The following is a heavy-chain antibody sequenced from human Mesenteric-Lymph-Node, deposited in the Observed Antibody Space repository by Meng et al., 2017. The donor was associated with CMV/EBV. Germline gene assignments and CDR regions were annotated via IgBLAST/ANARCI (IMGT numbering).Heavy chain of an antibody. V-gene: IGHV3-23*01. D-gene: IGHD3-10*01. CDR2: ISGSGGIA. Sequence: ASGFTFSSNGVNWVRQAPGKGLEWISVISGSGGIAYYADSVKGRFTISRDNSKNTMYLEMNALRAEDTAVYYCARVTSPYGSGPLTYWGQGTLVTVSS. CDR1: GFTFSSNG. J-gene: IGHJ4*02. CDR3: ARVTSPYGSGPLTY.